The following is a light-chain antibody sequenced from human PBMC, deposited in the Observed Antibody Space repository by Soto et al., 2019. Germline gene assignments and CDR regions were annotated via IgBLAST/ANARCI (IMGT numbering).Light chain of an antibody. CDR3: ASYTSGSSYV. J-gene: IGLJ1*01. Sequence: QSALTQPASVSGSPGQSITISCTGTSSDVGGYNYVSWYQQHPGKAPKLMIYDVSYRPSGVSDRFSGTNSGNTAPLTISGLQSEDEADYYCASYTSGSSYVFGAGTKVTVL. CDR1: SSDVGGYNY. CDR2: DVS. V-gene: IGLV2-14*01.